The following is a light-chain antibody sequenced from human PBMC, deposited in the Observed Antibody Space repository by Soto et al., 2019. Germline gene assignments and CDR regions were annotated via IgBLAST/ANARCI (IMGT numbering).Light chain of an antibody. CDR2: DVS. Sequence: QSALTQPRSVSGSPGQSVTISCTGTSSDVGNYNYVSWYQQHPGKAPKVLIYDVSKRPSGVPDRFSASKSGNTASLTISGLQAEDEADYYCCSYAGSYTYVFGTGTKVTVL. CDR1: SSDVGNYNY. V-gene: IGLV2-11*01. CDR3: CSYAGSYTYV. J-gene: IGLJ1*01.